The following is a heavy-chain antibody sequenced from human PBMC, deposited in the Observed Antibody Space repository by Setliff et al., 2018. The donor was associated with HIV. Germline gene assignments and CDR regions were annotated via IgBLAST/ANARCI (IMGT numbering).Heavy chain of an antibody. Sequence: PGESLTISCKGSGYSFITYWIGWVRQRPGKGLEWMGIMNPDGSNTRYSPSFPGQVTISVDESISTAYLQWSSLKASDTAFYYCARFYGSYDVGGFDIWGQGTKVTVSS. CDR2: MNPDGSNT. V-gene: IGHV5-51*01. D-gene: IGHD3-16*01. J-gene: IGHJ3*02. CDR1: GYSFITYW. CDR3: ARFYGSYDVGGFDI.